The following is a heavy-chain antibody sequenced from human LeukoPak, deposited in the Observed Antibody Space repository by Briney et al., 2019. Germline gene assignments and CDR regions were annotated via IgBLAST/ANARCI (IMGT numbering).Heavy chain of an antibody. Sequence: SETLSLTCAVYGGSFSGYYWSWIRQPPGKGLEWIGEINHSGSTNYNPSFKSRVTISVDTSKNQFSPKLSSVTAADTAVYYCASPGGSGSYYNFWGQGALVTVSS. CDR2: INHSGST. CDR3: ASPGGSGSYYNF. CDR1: GGSFSGYY. V-gene: IGHV4-34*01. J-gene: IGHJ4*02. D-gene: IGHD3-10*01.